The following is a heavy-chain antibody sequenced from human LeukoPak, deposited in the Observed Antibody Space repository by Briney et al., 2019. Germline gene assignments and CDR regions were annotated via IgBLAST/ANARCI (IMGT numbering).Heavy chain of an antibody. CDR2: IYHSGST. V-gene: IGHV4-30-2*01. Sequence: PSETLSLTCAVSGGSISSGGYSWSWIRQPPGKCLEWIGYIYHSGSTYYNPSLKSRVTISVDRSKNQFSLKLSSVTAADTAVYYCARDDRRVDAFDIWGQGTMVTVSS. J-gene: IGHJ3*02. CDR1: GGSISSGGYS. CDR3: ARDDRRVDAFDI.